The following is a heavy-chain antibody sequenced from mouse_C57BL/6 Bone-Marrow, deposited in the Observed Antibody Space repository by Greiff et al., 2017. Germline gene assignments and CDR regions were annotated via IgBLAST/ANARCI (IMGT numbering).Heavy chain of an antibody. CDR3: ARRSSLVVPYYFDY. CDR2: IYPGGGYT. CDR1: GYTFTNYW. D-gene: IGHD1-1*01. J-gene: IGHJ2*01. V-gene: IGHV1-63*01. Sequence: QVQLQQSGAELVRPGTSVKMSCKASGYTFTNYWIGWAKQRPGHGLEWIGDIYPGGGYTNYNEKFKGKATLTADQSSSTAYMQFSSLTSEDSAIYYCARRSSLVVPYYFDYWGQGTTLTVSS.